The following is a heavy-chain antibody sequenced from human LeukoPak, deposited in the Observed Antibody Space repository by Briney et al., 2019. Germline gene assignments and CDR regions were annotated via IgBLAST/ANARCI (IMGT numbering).Heavy chain of an antibody. CDR3: VKGGYSSSWSRFDY. CDR1: GFTFSSYW. J-gene: IGHJ4*02. V-gene: IGHV3-64D*09. D-gene: IGHD6-13*01. Sequence: GGSLRLSCAASGFTFSSYWMHWVRQAPGKGLEYVSAISSNGGSTYYADSVKGRFTISRDNSKNTLYLQMSSLRAEDTAVYFCVKGGYSSSWSRFDYWGQGTLVTVSS. CDR2: ISSNGGST.